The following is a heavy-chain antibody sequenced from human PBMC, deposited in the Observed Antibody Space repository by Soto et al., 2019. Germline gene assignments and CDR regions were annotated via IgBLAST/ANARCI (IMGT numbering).Heavy chain of an antibody. D-gene: IGHD3-22*01. Sequence: QLQLQESGPGLVKPSETLSLTCTVSGGSISSSSYYWGWIRQPPGKGLEWIGSIYYSGSTYYNPSLKSRVTISVDTSKNQFSLKLSSVTAADTAVYYCARQGLYYYDSSGYYYPFDAFDIWGQGTMVTVSS. J-gene: IGHJ3*02. CDR3: ARQGLYYYDSSGYYYPFDAFDI. V-gene: IGHV4-39*01. CDR2: IYYSGST. CDR1: GGSISSSSYY.